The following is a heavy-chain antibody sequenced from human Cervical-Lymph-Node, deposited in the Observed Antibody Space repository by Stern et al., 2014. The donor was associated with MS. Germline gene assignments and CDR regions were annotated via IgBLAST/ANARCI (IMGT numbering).Heavy chain of an antibody. Sequence: QVQLVQSGAEVRKPGASVQVSCQASGYTFTRFVINWVRQATGQGLEWMGWIKTNTGDTAYSQKFQGRVPMPRDSSINTAYMELTSLRSDDTAVYFCARGRGSSSWNFDYWGQGALVTVSS. J-gene: IGHJ4*02. CDR1: GYTFTRFV. CDR3: ARGRGSSSWNFDY. D-gene: IGHD6-13*01. V-gene: IGHV1-8*01. CDR2: IKTNTGDT.